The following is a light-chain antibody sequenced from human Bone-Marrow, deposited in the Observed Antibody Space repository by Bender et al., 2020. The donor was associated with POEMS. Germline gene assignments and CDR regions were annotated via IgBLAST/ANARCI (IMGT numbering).Light chain of an antibody. CDR2: DVN. CDR3: SSYTISSTWV. Sequence: QSALTQPRSVSESPGQSVTISCTGTSSDVGGYNYVSWYQHHPGKAPKLIIYDVNERPSGVSDRFSGSKSGHTASLTIYGLQAEDEADYYCSSYTISSTWVFGGGTKLTVL. CDR1: SSDVGGYNY. J-gene: IGLJ3*02. V-gene: IGLV2-11*01.